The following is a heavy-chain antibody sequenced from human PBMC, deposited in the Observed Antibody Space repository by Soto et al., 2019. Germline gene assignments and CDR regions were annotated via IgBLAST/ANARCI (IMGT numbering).Heavy chain of an antibody. V-gene: IGHV3-53*01. CDR1: GFTVSSNY. Sequence: GSLRLSCAASGFTVSSNYMSWVRQAPGKGLEWVSVIYSGGSTYYADSVKGRFTISRDNSKNTLYLQMNSLRAEDTAVYYCARDLYSSGWYEGVWGQGXTVTVSS. J-gene: IGHJ6*02. D-gene: IGHD6-19*01. CDR3: ARDLYSSGWYEGV. CDR2: IYSGGST.